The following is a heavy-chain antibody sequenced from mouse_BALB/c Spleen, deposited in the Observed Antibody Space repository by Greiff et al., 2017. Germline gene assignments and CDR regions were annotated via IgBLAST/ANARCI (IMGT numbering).Heavy chain of an antibody. V-gene: IGHV5-6-5*01. D-gene: IGHD2-14*01. CDR3: ARGDYRYDDYAMDY. CDR1: GFTFSSYA. J-gene: IGHJ4*01. Sequence: EVHLVESGGGLVKPGGSLKLSCAASGFTFSSYAMSWVRQTPEKRLEWVASISSGGSTYYPDSVKGRFTISRDNARNILYLQMSSLRSEDTAMYYCARGDYRYDDYAMDYWGQGTSVTVSS. CDR2: ISSGGST.